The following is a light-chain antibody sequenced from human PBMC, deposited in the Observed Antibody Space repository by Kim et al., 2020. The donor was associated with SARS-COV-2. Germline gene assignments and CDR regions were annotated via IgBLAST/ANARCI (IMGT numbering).Light chain of an antibody. J-gene: IGLJ1*01. Sequence: SYELTQPPSVSVSPGQTASITCSGDELGDKYTCWYQQKPGQSPVLVIYQDDKRPSGIPERFSGSNSGNAATLTISGTQAMDEADYYCPAWDSSTVVFGTG. CDR2: QDD. CDR3: PAWDSSTVV. V-gene: IGLV3-1*01. CDR1: ELGDKY.